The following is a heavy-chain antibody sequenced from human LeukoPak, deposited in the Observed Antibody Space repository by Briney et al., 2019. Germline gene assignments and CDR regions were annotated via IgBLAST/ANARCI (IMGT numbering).Heavy chain of an antibody. Sequence: GASVKVSCKASGYIFNGYYIHWVRQAPGQGLEWMGWINPNSDGTNFAQKFQGRVTLTRDRSISTAYMELTSLKSDDTAVYYCASRTYYYDDSGYYPDAFDIWGQGTLVTVSS. CDR3: ASRTYYYDDSGYYPDAFDI. CDR1: GYIFNGYY. D-gene: IGHD3-22*01. V-gene: IGHV1-2*02. J-gene: IGHJ3*02. CDR2: INPNSDGT.